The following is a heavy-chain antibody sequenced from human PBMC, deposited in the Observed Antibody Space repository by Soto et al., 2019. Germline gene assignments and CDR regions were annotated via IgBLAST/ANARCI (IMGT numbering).Heavy chain of an antibody. CDR1: QSTFNFYG. Sequence: GGSLRLSCTASQSTFNFYGMSWVRQSPGKGLGWVSSISVTGENSLYADSVRGRFTMSRDNSKDILYLQMNSLRVDDTAMYYCAKQHGAWPSNWLDAWGQGALVTVSS. V-gene: IGHV3-23*01. J-gene: IGHJ5*02. CDR2: ISVTGENS. CDR3: AKQHGAWPSNWLDA.